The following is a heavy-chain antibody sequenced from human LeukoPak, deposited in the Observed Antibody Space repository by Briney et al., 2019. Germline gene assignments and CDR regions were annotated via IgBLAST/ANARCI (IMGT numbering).Heavy chain of an antibody. Sequence: ASXXVSCKASGYTFTGYYMHWVRQAPGQGLERMGRINPNSGGTNYTQKFQARVTMTRDTSISTAYMELSRLRSDDTAVYYCAREFRRIAAAGDRIDYWGQGTLVTVSS. D-gene: IGHD6-13*01. V-gene: IGHV1-2*06. CDR2: INPNSGGT. CDR1: GYTFTGYY. CDR3: AREFRRIAAAGDRIDY. J-gene: IGHJ4*02.